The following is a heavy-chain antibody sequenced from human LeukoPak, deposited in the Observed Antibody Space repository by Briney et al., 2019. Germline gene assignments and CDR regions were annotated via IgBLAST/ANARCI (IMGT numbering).Heavy chain of an antibody. CDR1: GFTFSNYV. D-gene: IGHD3-3*01. Sequence: GGSLRLSCSASGFTFSNYVMYWVRQAPGKGLEYVSAISSNGGNTYYADSVKGRFTISRDNAKNSLYLQMNSLRAEDTALYHCARGGYDLSPLPDYWGQGTLVIVSS. V-gene: IGHV3-64*04. CDR2: ISSNGGNT. J-gene: IGHJ4*02. CDR3: ARGGYDLSPLPDY.